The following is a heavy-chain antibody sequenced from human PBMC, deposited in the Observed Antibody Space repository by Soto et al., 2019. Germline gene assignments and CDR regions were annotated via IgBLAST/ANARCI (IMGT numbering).Heavy chain of an antibody. CDR2: ISSSSSCI. CDR3: ARGLTTGLIVVALGY. D-gene: IGHD3-22*01. V-gene: IGHV3-21*01. J-gene: IGHJ4*02. Sequence: GGSLRLSCAASGFTFSSYSMNWVRQAPGKGLEWVSSISSSSSCIYYADSVKGRFTISRDNAKNSLYLQMNSLRAEDTAVYYCARGLTTGLIVVALGYWGQGTLVTVSS. CDR1: GFTFSSYS.